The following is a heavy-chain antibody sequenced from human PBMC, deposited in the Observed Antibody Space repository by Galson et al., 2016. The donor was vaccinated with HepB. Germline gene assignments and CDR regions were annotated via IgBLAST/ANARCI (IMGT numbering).Heavy chain of an antibody. CDR1: GFTFSSYA. V-gene: IGHV3-23*01. CDR2: IHLGGNDI. J-gene: IGHJ4*02. CDR3: TKHEVRTHDY. D-gene: IGHD3-22*01. Sequence: SLRLSCAASGFTFSSYAMRWVRQAPGKGLEWVSAIHLGGNDIYYADSVKGRFTISRDDYNSMLYLQMNSLRAEDTAVYYCTKHEVRTHDYWGQGTLVPVSS.